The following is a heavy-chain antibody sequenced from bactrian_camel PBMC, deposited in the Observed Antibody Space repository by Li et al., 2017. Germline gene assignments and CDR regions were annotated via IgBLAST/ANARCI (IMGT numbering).Heavy chain of an antibody. J-gene: IGHJ4*01. CDR1: VYTYSSGC. V-gene: IGHV3S53*01. CDR3: ATCWCGFCTEISDYND. CDR2: ISTVGGT. Sequence: HVQLVESGGGSVQAGGSLRLSCATSVYTYSSGCMGWFRQAPGKEREGVATISTVGGTSLADSVKGRFTVSKDNTKNSVYLQMNSLKPEDSATYYCATCWCGFCTEISDYNDWGQGTQVTVS. D-gene: IGHD1*01.